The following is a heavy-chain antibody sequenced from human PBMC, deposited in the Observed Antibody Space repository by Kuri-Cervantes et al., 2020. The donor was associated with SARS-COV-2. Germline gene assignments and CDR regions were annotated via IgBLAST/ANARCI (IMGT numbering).Heavy chain of an antibody. J-gene: IGHJ4*02. CDR1: GGSFSGYY. Sequence: SETLSLTCAVYGGSFSGYYWSWIRQPPGKGLEWIGEINHSGSTNYNPSLKSRVTISVDTSKNQFSLKLSSVTAADTAVYYCARTRYSSSWYDYFDYWGQGTLVTVSS. CDR3: ARTRYSSSWYDYFDY. V-gene: IGHV4-34*01. D-gene: IGHD6-13*01. CDR2: INHSGST.